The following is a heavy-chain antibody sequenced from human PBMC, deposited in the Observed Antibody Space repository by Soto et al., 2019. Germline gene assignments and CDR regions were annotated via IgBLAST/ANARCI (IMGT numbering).Heavy chain of an antibody. J-gene: IGHJ5*02. CDR1: GGSVSSGSYY. CDR3: ARELNYYDSSGYYYEGYNWFDP. V-gene: IGHV4-61*01. Sequence: KPSETLSLTCTVSGGSVSSGSYYWSWIRQPPGKGLEWIGYIYYSGSTNYNPSLKSRVTISVDTSKNQFSLKLSSVTAADTVVYYCARELNYYDSSGYYYEGYNWFDPWGQGTLVTVSS. CDR2: IYYSGST. D-gene: IGHD3-22*01.